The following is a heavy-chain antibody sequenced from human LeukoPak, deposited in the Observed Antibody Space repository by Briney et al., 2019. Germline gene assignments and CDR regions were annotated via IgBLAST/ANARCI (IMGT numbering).Heavy chain of an antibody. Sequence: GASVTVSCKASGGTFSSYAISWVRQAPGQGLEWMGRIIPILGIANYAQKFQGRVTITADKSTSTAYMELSSLRSEDTAVYYCARTVVTAVFDYWGQGTLVTVSS. D-gene: IGHD2-21*02. CDR3: ARTVVTAVFDY. J-gene: IGHJ4*02. CDR1: GGTFSSYA. CDR2: IIPILGIA. V-gene: IGHV1-69*04.